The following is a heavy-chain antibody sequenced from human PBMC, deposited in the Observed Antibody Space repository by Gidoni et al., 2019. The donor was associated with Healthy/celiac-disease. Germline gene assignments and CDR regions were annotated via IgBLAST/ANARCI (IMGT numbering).Heavy chain of an antibody. CDR1: GFTVSSNY. J-gene: IGHJ3*02. V-gene: IGHV3-53*01. CDR3: ARGPAGVRYFDWTEGDAFDI. CDR2: IYSGGST. D-gene: IGHD3-9*01. Sequence: EVQLVESGGGLIQPGGSLRLSCAASGFTVSSNYMSWVRQAPGKGLEWVSVIYSGGSTYYADSVKGRFTISRDNSKNTLYLQMNSLRAEDTAVYYCARGPAGVRYFDWTEGDAFDIWGQGTMVTVSS.